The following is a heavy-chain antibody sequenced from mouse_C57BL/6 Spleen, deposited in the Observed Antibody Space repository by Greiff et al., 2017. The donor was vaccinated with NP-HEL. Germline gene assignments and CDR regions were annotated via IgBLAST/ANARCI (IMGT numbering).Heavy chain of an antibody. Sequence: EVQLQESGPGLVKPSQSLSLTCSVTGYSITSGYYWYWIRQFPGNKLEWMSYISYDGSNNYNPSLKNRISITRDTSKNQFFLKLNSVTTEDTATYYCARDRYDYDEAWFAYWGQGTLVTVSA. CDR2: ISYDGSN. V-gene: IGHV3-6*01. D-gene: IGHD2-4*01. CDR3: ARDRYDYDEAWFAY. CDR1: GYSITSGYY. J-gene: IGHJ3*01.